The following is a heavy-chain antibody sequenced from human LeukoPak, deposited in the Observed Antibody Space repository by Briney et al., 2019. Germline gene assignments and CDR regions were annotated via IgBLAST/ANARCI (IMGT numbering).Heavy chain of an antibody. CDR3: ARGTYHYDSSGHYSFDY. CDR1: GFTFSSYA. CDR2: ISYDGSNK. V-gene: IGHV3-30-3*01. Sequence: GGSLRLSCAASGFTFSSYAMHWVRQAPGKGLEWVAVISYDGSNKYYADSVKGRFTISRDNSKNTLYLQMDSLRAEDTAVYYCARGTYHYDSSGHYSFDYWGQGTLVTVSS. D-gene: IGHD3-22*01. J-gene: IGHJ4*02.